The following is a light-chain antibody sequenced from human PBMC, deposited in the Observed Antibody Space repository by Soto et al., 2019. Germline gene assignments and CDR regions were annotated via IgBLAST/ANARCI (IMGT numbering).Light chain of an antibody. J-gene: IGKJ4*01. CDR1: QTVLYSSNNMNY. V-gene: IGKV4-1*01. CDR3: QQYYSTPLT. Sequence: DIVMTQSPDSLAVSLGERATINCKSSQTVLYSSNNMNYLAWYQQKPGQPPKLLIYWASTRQSGVPDRFSGSGSGTDFTLTISSLQAEDVAVYYCQQYYSTPLTFGGGTKVELK. CDR2: WAS.